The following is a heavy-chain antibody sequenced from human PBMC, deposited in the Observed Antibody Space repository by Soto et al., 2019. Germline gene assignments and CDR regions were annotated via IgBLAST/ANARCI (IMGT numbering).Heavy chain of an antibody. Sequence: QVQLVQSGAEVKKPGSSVKVSCKASGGTFSSYTISWVRQAPGQGLEWMGRIIPILGIANYAQKFQGRVKITADKSTSTAYMELSSLRSEDTAVYYCARDEDIVVVPAAMRLVYWGQGTLVTVSS. CDR1: GGTFSSYT. CDR2: IIPILGIA. CDR3: ARDEDIVVVPAAMRLVY. J-gene: IGHJ4*02. D-gene: IGHD2-2*01. V-gene: IGHV1-69*08.